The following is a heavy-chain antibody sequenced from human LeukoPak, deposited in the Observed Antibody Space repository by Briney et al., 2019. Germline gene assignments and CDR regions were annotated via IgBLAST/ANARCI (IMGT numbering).Heavy chain of an antibody. Sequence: PGGSLRLSCAASGFIFSTYWMSWVRQAPGKGLEWVANIKQDGSEEYYVDSVKGRFTISRDNAKNSLYLQMNSLRAEDTAVYYCARNLEWLYAEAFDVWGLGTMVIVSS. CDR2: IKQDGSEE. D-gene: IGHD3-3*01. CDR3: ARNLEWLYAEAFDV. CDR1: GFIFSTYW. J-gene: IGHJ3*01. V-gene: IGHV3-7*01.